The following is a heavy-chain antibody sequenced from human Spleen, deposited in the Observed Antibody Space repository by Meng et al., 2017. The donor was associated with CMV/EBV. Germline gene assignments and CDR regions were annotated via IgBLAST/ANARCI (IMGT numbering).Heavy chain of an antibody. J-gene: IGHJ4*02. CDR2: INHSGST. D-gene: IGHD1-14*01. Sequence: SETLSLTCAVYGGSFSGYYWSWIRQPPGKGLEWIGEINHSGSTNYNPSLKSRVTISVDTSKNQFSLKLSSVTAADTAVYYCASTDSNHYYFDYWGQGTLVTVSS. CDR3: ASTDSNHYYFDY. CDR1: GGSFSGYY. V-gene: IGHV4-34*01.